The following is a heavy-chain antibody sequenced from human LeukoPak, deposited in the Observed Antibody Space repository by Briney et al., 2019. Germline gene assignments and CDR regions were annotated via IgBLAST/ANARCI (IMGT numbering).Heavy chain of an antibody. J-gene: IGHJ4*02. V-gene: IGHV1-2*06. CDR1: GYIFTDYH. Sequence: ASVKVSCKASGYIFTDYHMQWVRQAPGQELGWMGRINPNSGGTNYAQKFQGRVTMTRDTSISTAYMELSRLRSDDTAVYYCARGSSEWLVRMDYWGQGTLVTVSS. D-gene: IGHD6-19*01. CDR2: INPNSGGT. CDR3: ARGSSEWLVRMDY.